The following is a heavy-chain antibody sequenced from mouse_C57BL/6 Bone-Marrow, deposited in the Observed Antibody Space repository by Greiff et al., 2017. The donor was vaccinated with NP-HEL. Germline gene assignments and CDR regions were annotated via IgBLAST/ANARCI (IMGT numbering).Heavy chain of an antibody. D-gene: IGHD4-1*01. V-gene: IGHV10-1*01. Sequence: EVQRVESGGGLVQPKGSLKLSCAASGFSFNTYAMNWVRQAPGKGLEWVARIRSKSNNYATYYADSVKDRFTISRDDSESMLYLQMNNLKTEDTAMYYCVRDGLGYFDVWGTGTTVTVSS. CDR2: IRSKSNNYAT. CDR1: GFSFNTYA. CDR3: VRDGLGYFDV. J-gene: IGHJ1*03.